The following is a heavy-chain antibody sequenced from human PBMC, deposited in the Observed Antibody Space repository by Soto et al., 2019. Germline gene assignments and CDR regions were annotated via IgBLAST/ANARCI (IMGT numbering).Heavy chain of an antibody. CDR2: ISYDGSNK. J-gene: IGHJ4*02. Sequence: QVQLVESGGGVVQPGRSLKLSCAASGFTFSSYAIHWVRQAPGKGLEWVAVISYDGSNKYYTDSVKGRFTISRDNSKNTLYLQMNSLRAEDTAVYYCAKDFVPWTYYYDSSGSNYFDYWGQGTLVTVSS. CDR3: AKDFVPWTYYYDSSGSNYFDY. V-gene: IGHV3-30*18. D-gene: IGHD3-22*01. CDR1: GFTFSSYA.